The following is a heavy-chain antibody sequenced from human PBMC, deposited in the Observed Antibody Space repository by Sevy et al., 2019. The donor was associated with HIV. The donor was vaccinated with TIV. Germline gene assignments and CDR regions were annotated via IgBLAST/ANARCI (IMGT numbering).Heavy chain of an antibody. CDR1: GYTVTAYY. CDR2: ISPMNGDT. V-gene: IGHV1-2*06. Sequence: ASVKVSCKASGYTVTAYYIHWVRQAPGQGLEWMGRISPMNGDTNYAQKFQGRVTMTRDTSIGAVYLDLARLRSDDTAMYYCARAYCSGGTCYEGAYWGQGTLVTVSS. D-gene: IGHD2-15*01. J-gene: IGHJ4*02. CDR3: ARAYCSGGTCYEGAY.